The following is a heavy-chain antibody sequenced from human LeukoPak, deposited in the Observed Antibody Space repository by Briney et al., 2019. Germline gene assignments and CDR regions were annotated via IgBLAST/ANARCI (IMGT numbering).Heavy chain of an antibody. D-gene: IGHD3-22*01. Sequence: PGRSLRLSCTASGFTFGDYALTWVRQAPGKGLEWLGFIRSKTYGGTTELAASVEGRFTISRDDSKSIAYLQMNSLKTEDTAVYYCTRSEYTYYYDGSGYLIGYWGQGTLVTVSS. J-gene: IGHJ4*02. CDR3: TRSEYTYYYDGSGYLIGY. CDR2: IRSKTYGGTT. CDR1: GFTFGDYA. V-gene: IGHV3-49*04.